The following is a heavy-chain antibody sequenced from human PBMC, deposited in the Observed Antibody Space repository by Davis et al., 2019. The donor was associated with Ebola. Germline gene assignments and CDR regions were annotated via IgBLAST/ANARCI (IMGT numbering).Heavy chain of an antibody. CDR3: ARGPGAIWFGEQLGGWLDP. Sequence: SQTLSLTCAVYGGSFSDNYWSWIRQPPGKGLEWIGEINHSGRTNNNPSLKSRVTISVDTSKNQFSLKLSSVTAADTAVYYCARGPGAIWFGEQLGGWLDPWGQGTLVTVSS. D-gene: IGHD3-10*01. CDR2: INHSGRT. J-gene: IGHJ5*02. CDR1: GGSFSDNY. V-gene: IGHV4-34*01.